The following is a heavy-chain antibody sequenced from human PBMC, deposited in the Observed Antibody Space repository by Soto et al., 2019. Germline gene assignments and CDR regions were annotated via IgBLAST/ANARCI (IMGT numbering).Heavy chain of an antibody. J-gene: IGHJ6*02. V-gene: IGHV3-74*01. Sequence: EVHLVESGGGLVQPGGSLRLSCAASGFTFSSYWMHWVRQAPGKGLVWVSRINSDGSSTSYADSVKGRFPISRDNAKNTLYLQMNTLSGEDTAVYYCARDNGYCSGGTCDYYYGMDVWGQGTTVTVSS. CDR1: GFTFSSYW. D-gene: IGHD2-15*01. CDR2: INSDGSST. CDR3: ARDNGYCSGGTCDYYYGMDV.